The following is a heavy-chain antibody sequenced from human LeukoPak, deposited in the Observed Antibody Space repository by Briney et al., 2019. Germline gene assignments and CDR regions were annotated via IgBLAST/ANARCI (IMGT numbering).Heavy chain of an antibody. CDR1: GFTYSSYG. CDR2: ISYDGSNK. D-gene: IGHD4-17*01. CDR3: AKDQRYGDYYYYGMDV. V-gene: IGHV3-30*18. Sequence: GGSLRLSRAASGFTYSSYGMHWVRQAPGKGLEWVAVISYDGSNKYYADSVKGRFTISRDNSKNTLYLQMNSLRAEDTAVYYCAKDQRYGDYYYYGMDVWGQGTTVTVSS. J-gene: IGHJ6*02.